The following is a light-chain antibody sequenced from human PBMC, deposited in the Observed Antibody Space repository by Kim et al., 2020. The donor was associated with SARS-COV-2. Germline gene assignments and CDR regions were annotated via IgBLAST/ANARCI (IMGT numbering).Light chain of an antibody. V-gene: IGLV1-40*01. J-gene: IGLJ2*01. Sequence: RVTISGTGSSSNIGAGYDVHWYPQLPGTAPKLLIYGNSNRPSGVPDRFSGSKSGTSASLAITGLQAEDEADYYCQSYDSSLSAVVFGGGTQLTVL. CDR3: QSYDSSLSAVV. CDR2: GNS. CDR1: SSNIGAGYD.